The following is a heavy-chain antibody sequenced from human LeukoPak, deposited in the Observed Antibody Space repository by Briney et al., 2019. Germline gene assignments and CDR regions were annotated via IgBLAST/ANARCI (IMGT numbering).Heavy chain of an antibody. J-gene: IGHJ5*02. Sequence: ASVKVSCTASGYTFTSYGISWVRQAPGQGLEWMGWISAYNGNTNYAQKLQGRVTMTTDTSTSTAYMELRSLRSDDTAVYYCARDYYGSGSYFGLGDWFDPWGQGTLVTVSS. D-gene: IGHD3-10*01. CDR3: ARDYYGSGSYFGLGDWFDP. CDR1: GYTFTSYG. CDR2: ISAYNGNT. V-gene: IGHV1-18*01.